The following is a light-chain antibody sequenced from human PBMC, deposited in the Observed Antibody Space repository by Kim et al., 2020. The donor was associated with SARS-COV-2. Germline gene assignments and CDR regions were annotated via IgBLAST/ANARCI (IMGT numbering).Light chain of an antibody. Sequence: LSPGERATLTCRASQSISGYLAWFQQKPDQAPRLLIYDVSNRATGIPARFSGGGSGTDFTLTISSLEPEDFALYYCQHHSSWPLTFGGGTKVDIK. CDR3: QHHSSWPLT. CDR2: DVS. J-gene: IGKJ4*01. CDR1: QSISGY. V-gene: IGKV3-11*01.